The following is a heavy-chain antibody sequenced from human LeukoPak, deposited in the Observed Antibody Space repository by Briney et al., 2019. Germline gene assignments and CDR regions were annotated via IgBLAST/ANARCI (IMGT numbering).Heavy chain of an antibody. CDR1: GFTFSSYS. CDR3: ARYSSSWSFGFDY. CDR2: ISGSGGST. J-gene: IGHJ4*02. Sequence: GGSLRLSCAASGFTFSSYSMNWVRQAPGKGLEWVSAISGSGGSTYYADSVKGRFTISRDNSKNTLYLRMSSLRAEDTAVYYCARYSSSWSFGFDYWGQGTLVTVSS. D-gene: IGHD6-13*01. V-gene: IGHV3-23*01.